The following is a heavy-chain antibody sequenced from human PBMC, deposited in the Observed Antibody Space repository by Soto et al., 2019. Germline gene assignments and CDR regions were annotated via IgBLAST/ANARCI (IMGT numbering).Heavy chain of an antibody. CDR3: ARGATDPYPGSRIFDF. J-gene: IGHJ4*02. V-gene: IGHV3-23*01. CDR2: ITDTGGDT. D-gene: IGHD2-15*01. Sequence: PGGSLRLSCVASGITFRSRAMSWARQAPGEGLEWVSTITDTGGDTKYSDSVRGRFTMSRDNSKKTLYLQMNNLRVEDSALYYCARGATDPYPGSRIFDFWGRGTLVTVSS. CDR1: GITFRSRA.